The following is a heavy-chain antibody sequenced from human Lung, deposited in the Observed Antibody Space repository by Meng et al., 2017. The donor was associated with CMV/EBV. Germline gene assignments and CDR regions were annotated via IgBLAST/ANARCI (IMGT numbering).Heavy chain of an antibody. CDR3: ARVSYGRSAAGIAKFLYYFDY. CDR2: INPNSGGT. CDR1: GYTFTGYY. D-gene: IGHD6-13*01. V-gene: IGHV1-2*02. Sequence: SVKVSCXASGYTFTGYYMHWVRQAPGQGLEWMGWINPNSGGTNYAQKFQGRVTMTRDTSISTAYMELSRLRSDDTAVYYCARVSYGRSAAGIAKFLYYFDYWGQGTLVTVSS. J-gene: IGHJ4*02.